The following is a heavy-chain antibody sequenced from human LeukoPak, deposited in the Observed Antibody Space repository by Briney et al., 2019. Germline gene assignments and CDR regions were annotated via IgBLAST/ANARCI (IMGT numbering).Heavy chain of an antibody. CDR3: ARVGRKLGSGSPLLGY. Sequence: ASVKVSCKASGYTFTGYYMHWVRQAPGQGLEWMGWINPNSGGTNYAQKFQGRVTRTRDTSISTAYMELSRLRSDDTAVYYCARVGRKLGSGSPLLGYWGQGTLVTVSS. CDR2: INPNSGGT. CDR1: GYTFTGYY. D-gene: IGHD3-10*01. J-gene: IGHJ4*02. V-gene: IGHV1-2*02.